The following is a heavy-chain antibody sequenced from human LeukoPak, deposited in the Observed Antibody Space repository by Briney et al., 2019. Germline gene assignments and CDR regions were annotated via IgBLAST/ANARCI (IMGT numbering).Heavy chain of an antibody. V-gene: IGHV3-11*01. CDR3: ARDDPVIMVQGVTPY. J-gene: IGHJ4*02. CDR2: ISSSGSTI. CDR1: GFTFSDYY. D-gene: IGHD3-10*01. Sequence: GGSLRLSCAASGFTFSDYYMSWIRQAPGKGLEWVSYISSSGSTIYYADSVKGRFTISRDNAKNSLYLQMNSLRAEDTAVYYCARDDPVIMVQGVTPYWGQGTLVTVSS.